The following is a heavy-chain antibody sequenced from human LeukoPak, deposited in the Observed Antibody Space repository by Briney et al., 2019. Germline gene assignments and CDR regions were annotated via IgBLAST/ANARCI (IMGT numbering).Heavy chain of an antibody. CDR1: GGSISSGSYY. D-gene: IGHD6-13*01. Sequence: SETLSLTCTVSGGSISSGSYYWSWIRQPAGKGLEWIGRIYTSGSTNYNPSLKSRVTISVDTSKNQFSLKLSSVTAADTAVYYCAREGIAAANWFDPWGQGTLVTVSS. CDR2: IYTSGST. V-gene: IGHV4-61*02. J-gene: IGHJ5*02. CDR3: AREGIAAANWFDP.